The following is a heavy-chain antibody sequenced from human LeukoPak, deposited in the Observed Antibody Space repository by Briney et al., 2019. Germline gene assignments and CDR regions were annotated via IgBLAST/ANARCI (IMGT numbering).Heavy chain of an antibody. CDR3: AKGQRFLEWLLLGNFDY. CDR1: GFTFSSYA. V-gene: IGHV3-23*01. D-gene: IGHD3-3*01. CDR2: ISGSGGST. J-gene: IGHJ4*02. Sequence: GGSLRLSCAASGFTFSSYAMSWVRQAPGKGLEWVSAISGSGGSTYYADSVKGRFTISRDNSKNTLYLQMNSLRAEDTAVYYCAKGQRFLEWLLLGNFDYWGQGTLVTVSS.